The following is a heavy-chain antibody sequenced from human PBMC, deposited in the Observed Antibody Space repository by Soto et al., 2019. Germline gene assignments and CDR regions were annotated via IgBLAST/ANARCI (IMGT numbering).Heavy chain of an antibody. CDR1: GYSFTSYW. D-gene: IGHD6-13*01. V-gene: IGHV5-10-1*01. Sequence: GESLKISCKGSGYSFTSYWISWVRQMPGKGLEWMGRIDPSDSYTNYSPSFQGHVTISADKSISTAYLQWSSLKASDTAMYYCARLAAAAVIRYGMDVWGQGTTVTVYS. CDR2: IDPSDSYT. CDR3: ARLAAAAVIRYGMDV. J-gene: IGHJ6*02.